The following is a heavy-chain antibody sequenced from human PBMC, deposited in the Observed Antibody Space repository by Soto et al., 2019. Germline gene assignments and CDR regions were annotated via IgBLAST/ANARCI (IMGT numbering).Heavy chain of an antibody. J-gene: IGHJ4*02. CDR3: VRYLREQQLAANEY. V-gene: IGHV3-48*01. CDR1: GFTCSSYS. Sequence: SLRLSCAAAGFTCSSYSMNWVRQAPGKGLEWVSYISSSSSTIYYADSVKGRFTISRDNAKNSLYLQMNSLRAEDTAVYYCVRYLREQQLAANEYWGQGTLVTVSS. CDR2: ISSSSSTI. D-gene: IGHD6-13*01.